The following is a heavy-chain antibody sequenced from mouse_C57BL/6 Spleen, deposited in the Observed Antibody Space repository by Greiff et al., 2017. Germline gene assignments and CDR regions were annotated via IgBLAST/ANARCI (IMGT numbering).Heavy chain of an antibody. D-gene: IGHD1-1*01. CDR3: AIGTTVVATENYW. J-gene: IGHJ2*01. CDR1: GYTFTSYW. Sequence: QVQLQQPGAELVKPGASVKVSCKASGYTFTSYWMHWVKQRPGQGLEWIGRIHPSDSDTNYNQKFKGKATLTVDKSYSTAYMQLSSLTSEDSAVFYCAIGTTVVATENYWWGQGTTLTVSS. V-gene: IGHV1-74*01. CDR2: IHPSDSDT.